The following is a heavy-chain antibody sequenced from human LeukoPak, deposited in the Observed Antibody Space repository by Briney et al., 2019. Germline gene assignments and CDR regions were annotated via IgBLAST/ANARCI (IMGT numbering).Heavy chain of an antibody. CDR1: GDSIRSYY. V-gene: IGHV4-59*01. CDR3: GRWGYFDSGDYFVIDY. Sequence: KSSETLSLTCIVSGDSIRSYYWNWIRQAPGKALEWIGHIHNNGDSAYNFSLKSRVTISMDTPKNQFSLKLSSVTAADTAVYYCGRWGYFDSGDYFVIDYWGQGTVVTVSS. J-gene: IGHJ4*02. CDR2: IHNNGDS. D-gene: IGHD3-22*01.